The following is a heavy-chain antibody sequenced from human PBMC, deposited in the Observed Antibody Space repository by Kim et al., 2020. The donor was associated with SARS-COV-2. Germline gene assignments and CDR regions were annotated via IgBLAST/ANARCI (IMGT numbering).Heavy chain of an antibody. CDR1: GFTFSTYS. CDR3: TRDIRETTLGEVDY. D-gene: IGHD3-16*01. CDR2: ISGNSYHI. J-gene: IGHJ4*02. V-gene: IGHV3-21*06. Sequence: GGSLRLSCAASGFTFSTYSMNWVRQAPGKGLEWVSSISGNSYHIVYADSVKGRFTISRDNAKNSLYLQMNSLRAEDTAVYYCTRDIRETTLGEVDYWGQGTLVTVSS.